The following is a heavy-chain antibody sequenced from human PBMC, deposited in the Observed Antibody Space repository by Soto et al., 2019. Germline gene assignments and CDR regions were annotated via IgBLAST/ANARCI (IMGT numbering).Heavy chain of an antibody. Sequence: ASVKVSCKASGYTFTSYAMHWVRQAPGQRLEWMGWINAGNGNTKYSQKFQGRVTITRDTSASTAYMELRSLRSDDTAVYYCARDGALGYCSGGSCPPYFDYWGQGTLVTVSS. CDR2: INAGNGNT. CDR3: ARDGALGYCSGGSCPPYFDY. CDR1: GYTFTSYA. J-gene: IGHJ4*02. D-gene: IGHD2-15*01. V-gene: IGHV1-3*01.